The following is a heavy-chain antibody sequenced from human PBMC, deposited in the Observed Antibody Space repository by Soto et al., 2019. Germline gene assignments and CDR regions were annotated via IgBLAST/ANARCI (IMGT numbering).Heavy chain of an antibody. CDR3: ATYQIGYSGYDRHGFDY. CDR2: IYYSGST. J-gene: IGHJ4*02. Sequence: TLSLTCTVSGGSISSGGYYWSWIRQHPGKGLEWIGYIYYSGSTYYNPSLKSRVTISVDTSKNQFSLKLSSVTAADTAVYYCATYQIGYSGYDRHGFDYWGQRTLVTVSS. D-gene: IGHD5-12*01. CDR1: GGSISSGGYY. V-gene: IGHV4-31*03.